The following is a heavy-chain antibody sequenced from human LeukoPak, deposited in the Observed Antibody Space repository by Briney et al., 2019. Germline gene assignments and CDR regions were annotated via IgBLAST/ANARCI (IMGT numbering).Heavy chain of an antibody. Sequence: QPGGSLRLSCAASGFTFSSYAMSWVRQAPGKGLEWVSAISGSGGSTYYADSVKGRFTISRDNSKNTLYLQMNSLRAEDTAVYYSARGVAARPGYYYYYMDVWGKGTTVTVSS. J-gene: IGHJ6*03. D-gene: IGHD6-6*01. CDR1: GFTFSSYA. V-gene: IGHV3-23*01. CDR3: ARGVAARPGYYYYYMDV. CDR2: ISGSGGST.